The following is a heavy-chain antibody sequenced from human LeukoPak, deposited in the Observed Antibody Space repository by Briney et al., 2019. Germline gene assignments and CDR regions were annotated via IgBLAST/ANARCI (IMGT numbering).Heavy chain of an antibody. V-gene: IGHV4-59*01. D-gene: IGHD6-6*01. Sequence: SETLSLTCTVSGGSISSYYWSWIRQPPGKGLEWIGYIYYSGSTNYNPSLKSRVTISVDTSKNQFSLKLSSVTAADTAVYYCARARVAARPIGYYYYGMDVWGQGTTVTVSS. CDR1: GGSISSYY. J-gene: IGHJ6*02. CDR3: ARARVAARPIGYYYYGMDV. CDR2: IYYSGST.